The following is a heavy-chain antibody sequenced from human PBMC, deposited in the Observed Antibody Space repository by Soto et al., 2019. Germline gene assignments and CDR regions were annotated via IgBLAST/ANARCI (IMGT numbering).Heavy chain of an antibody. Sequence: SETLSLTCTVSGGSISSSSYYWGWIRQPPGKGLEWIGSIYYSGSTYYNPSLKSRVTISVDTSKNQFSVKLSSVTAADTAVYYCAAIGSSTGLDSDYWGQGTLVTVSS. CDR2: IYYSGST. V-gene: IGHV4-39*01. J-gene: IGHJ4*02. CDR3: AAIGSSTGLDSDY. D-gene: IGHD2-2*01. CDR1: GGSISSSSYY.